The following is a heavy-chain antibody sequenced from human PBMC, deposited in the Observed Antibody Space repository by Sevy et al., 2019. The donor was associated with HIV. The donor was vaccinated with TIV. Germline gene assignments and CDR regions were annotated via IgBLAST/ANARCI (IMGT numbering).Heavy chain of an antibody. Sequence: GGSLRLSCAAFGFTFSGFGMHWVRQAPGKGLEWVALISYDGSNKNYADSVKGRFTISRDKSKNTLYLQMNSLRGEDTAVYYCAKDKGDHYYYGMDVWGQGTTVTVS. V-gene: IGHV3-30*18. CDR2: ISYDGSNK. J-gene: IGHJ6*02. CDR3: AKDKGDHYYYGMDV. D-gene: IGHD3-10*01. CDR1: GFTFSGFG.